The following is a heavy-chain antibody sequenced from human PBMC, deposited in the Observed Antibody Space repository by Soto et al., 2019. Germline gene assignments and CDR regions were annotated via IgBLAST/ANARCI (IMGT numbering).Heavy chain of an antibody. CDR1: GYTFTGYY. V-gene: IGHV1-2*02. CDR2: INPNSGCT. D-gene: IGHD3-3*01. Sequence: ASVKVSCKASGYTFTGYYMHWVRQAPGQGLEWMGWINPNSGCTNYAQKFQGRVNMTRYTSISTAYMVLSRLRSDDPAVYYCAIFLLWGHYDFWSGPSPLYGMDVWGQGTTVTVSS. J-gene: IGHJ6*02. CDR3: AIFLLWGHYDFWSGPSPLYGMDV.